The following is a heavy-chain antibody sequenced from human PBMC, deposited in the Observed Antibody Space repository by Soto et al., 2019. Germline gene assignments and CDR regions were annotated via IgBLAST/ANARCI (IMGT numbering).Heavy chain of an antibody. Sequence: PSETLSLTCTVSGGSISSYYWSWIRQPPGKGLEWIGYIYYSGSTNYNPSLKSRVTISVDTSKNQFSLKLSSVTAADTAVYYCARDEGRAVAGTDYYYFMDVWGKGTTVTVSS. CDR2: IYYSGST. D-gene: IGHD6-19*01. CDR1: GGSISSYY. J-gene: IGHJ6*03. V-gene: IGHV4-59*01. CDR3: ARDEGRAVAGTDYYYFMDV.